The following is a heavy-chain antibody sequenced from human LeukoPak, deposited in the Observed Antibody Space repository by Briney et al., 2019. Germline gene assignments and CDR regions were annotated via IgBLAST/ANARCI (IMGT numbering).Heavy chain of an antibody. CDR3: ARRSYYYDSSGP. D-gene: IGHD3-22*01. CDR1: GYSISSGYY. J-gene: IGHJ5*02. Sequence: SETLSLTCAVSGYSISSGYYWGWIRQPPGKGLEWIGSIYHSGSTYYNPSLKSRVTISVDTSENQFSLKLSSVTAADTAVYYCARRSYYYDSSGPWGQGTLVTVSS. CDR2: IYHSGST. V-gene: IGHV4-38-2*01.